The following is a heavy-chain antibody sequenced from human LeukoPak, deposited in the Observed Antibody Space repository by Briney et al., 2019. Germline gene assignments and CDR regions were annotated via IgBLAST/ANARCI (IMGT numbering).Heavy chain of an antibody. CDR1: GESFSGYY. Sequence: SETLSLTSTVYGESFSGYYWSWIRQPPGKGLEWIGEINHSGSTNYNPSLKSRVTTSVDTSKNQFSLKLSSVTAADTAVYYCARGIFGVVHLYYYYYMDVWGKGTTVTVSS. V-gene: IGHV4-34*01. CDR3: ARGIFGVVHLYYYYYMDV. D-gene: IGHD3-3*01. CDR2: INHSGST. J-gene: IGHJ6*03.